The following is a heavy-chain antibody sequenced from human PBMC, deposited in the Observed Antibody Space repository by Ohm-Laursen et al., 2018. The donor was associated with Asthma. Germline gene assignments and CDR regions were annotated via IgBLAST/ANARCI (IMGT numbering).Heavy chain of an antibody. CDR1: GFTFSSYA. D-gene: IGHD1-26*01. J-gene: IGHJ6*02. Sequence: SLRLSCAASGFTFSSYAMSWVRQAPGKGLELVSVITGSGSYTYYADSVKGRFTLSRDNSKNTLYLQINSLRAEDTAVYYCAKGSLTNGNYYYNYGMDVWGQGTTVTVSS. V-gene: IGHV3-23*01. CDR2: ITGSGSYT. CDR3: AKGSLTNGNYYYNYGMDV.